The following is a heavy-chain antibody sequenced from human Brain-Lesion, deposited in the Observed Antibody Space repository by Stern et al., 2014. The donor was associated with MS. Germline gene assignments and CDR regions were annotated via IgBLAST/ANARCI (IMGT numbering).Heavy chain of an antibody. CDR2: IYYSGTT. D-gene: IGHD2-2*01. V-gene: IGHV4-31*03. CDR1: GGSISSDNYY. CDR3: ARDHFTTSLDV. Sequence: VQLVESGPGLVKPSQTLSLTCTVSGGSISSDNYYWTWIRQHPGHGLERIGHIYYSGTTYYNPSLKSRVSITVDTSKNLFSLRLSSVTAADTAVYYCARDHFTTSLDVWGHGTTVTVS. J-gene: IGHJ6*02.